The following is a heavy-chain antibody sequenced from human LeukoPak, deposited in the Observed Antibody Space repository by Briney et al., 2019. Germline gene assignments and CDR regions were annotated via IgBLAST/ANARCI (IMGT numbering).Heavy chain of an antibody. CDR2: ISSNGGRT. V-gene: IGHV3-64D*06. D-gene: IGHD6-13*01. CDR3: VKDLYKGDSSSWYFFHY. Sequence: GGSLRLSCSVSGFIISKYAMHWVRQAPGKGLEYVSAISSNGGRTYYADSVKGRFTISTDSSKNTLFLQMSGLRAEDTAMYHCVKDLYKGDSSSWYFFHYWGQGTLVTVSS. CDR1: GFIISKYA. J-gene: IGHJ4*02.